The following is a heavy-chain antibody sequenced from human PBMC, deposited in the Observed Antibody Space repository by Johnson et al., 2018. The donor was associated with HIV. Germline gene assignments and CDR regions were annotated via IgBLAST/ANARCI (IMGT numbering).Heavy chain of an antibody. CDR1: GFTFSYYG. V-gene: IGHV3-33*01. Sequence: QMLLVESGGGVVQPGRSLRLSCAASGFTFSYYGIHWVRQAPGKGLEWVAVIWYDGSNKYYADSVKGRFTISRDNSKNTLYLQMNSLRAEDTAVYYCARVHSGVAFDIWGQGTMVTVSS. CDR2: IWYDGSNK. CDR3: ARVHSGVAFDI. J-gene: IGHJ3*02.